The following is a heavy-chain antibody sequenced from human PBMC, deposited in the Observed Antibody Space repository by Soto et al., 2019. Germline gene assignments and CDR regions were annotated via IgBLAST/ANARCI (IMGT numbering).Heavy chain of an antibody. CDR2: IKQDGSEK. CDR1: GFTFSSYW. D-gene: IGHD2-15*01. J-gene: IGHJ3*02. CDR3: ARDWAVNHPDSLAFDI. Sequence: GGSLRLSCAASGFTFSSYWMSWVRQAPGKGLEWVANIKQDGSEKYYVDSVKGRFTISRDNAKNSLYLQMNSLRAEDTAVYYCARDWAVNHPDSLAFDIWGQGTMVTVSS. V-gene: IGHV3-7*01.